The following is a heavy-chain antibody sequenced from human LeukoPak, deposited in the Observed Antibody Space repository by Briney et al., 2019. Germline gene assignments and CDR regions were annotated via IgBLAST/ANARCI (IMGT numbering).Heavy chain of an antibody. Sequence: SVKVSCKASGGTFSSYAISWVRQAPGQGLEWMGGIIPIFGTANYAQKFQGRVTITADESTSTAYMELSSLRSEDTAVYYCARDGPYDFWSGYGYYYYGMDVWGQGTTVTVSS. V-gene: IGHV1-69*01. CDR2: IIPIFGTA. D-gene: IGHD3-3*01. J-gene: IGHJ6*02. CDR1: GGTFSSYA. CDR3: ARDGPYDFWSGYGYYYYGMDV.